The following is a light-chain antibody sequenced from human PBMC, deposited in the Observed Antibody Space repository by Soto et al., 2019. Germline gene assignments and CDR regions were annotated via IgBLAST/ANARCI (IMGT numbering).Light chain of an antibody. CDR3: AAWDDSSNRSV. Sequence: QSVLTQPPSASGTPGQRVTISCSGSSSNIGSTTVSWFQLLPGTAPKLLISTNDQRPSGVPDRFSGSKSGTSASLAISGLQSEDDAYYYCAAWDDSSNRSVLGTGPK. CDR2: TND. V-gene: IGLV1-44*01. CDR1: SSNIGSTT. J-gene: IGLJ1*01.